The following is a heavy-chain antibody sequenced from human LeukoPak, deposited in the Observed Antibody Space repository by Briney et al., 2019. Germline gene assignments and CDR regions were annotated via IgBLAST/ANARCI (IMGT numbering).Heavy chain of an antibody. J-gene: IGHJ5*02. Sequence: SETLSPTCTVSGGSISSSKYYWGWIRQPPGKGLEWIGYVFFSGSTNYNPSLKSRVTISLDTSKNQLSLNLTSVTAADTAIYYCARDRWFDPWGQGTLVTVSS. CDR1: GGSISSSKYY. V-gene: IGHV4-39*07. CDR2: VFFSGST. CDR3: ARDRWFDP.